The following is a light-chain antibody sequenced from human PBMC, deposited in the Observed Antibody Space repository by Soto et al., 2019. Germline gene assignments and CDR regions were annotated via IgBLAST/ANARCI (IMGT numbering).Light chain of an antibody. V-gene: IGKV2-28*01. Sequence: DIVMTQSPLSLPVTPGEPASISCRSSQSLLHSNGYNYLDWYLQKPGQSPQLLSYLGSNRASGVPDRFSGSGSGTYFTLKISRVEAEDVWVYYCMQALQTPYTFGQGTKLEIK. J-gene: IGKJ2*01. CDR1: QSLLHSNGYNY. CDR3: MQALQTPYT. CDR2: LGS.